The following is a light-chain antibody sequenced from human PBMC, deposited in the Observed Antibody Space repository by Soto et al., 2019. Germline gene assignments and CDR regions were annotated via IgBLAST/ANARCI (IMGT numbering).Light chain of an antibody. CDR2: GTS. J-gene: IGKJ5*01. CDR3: QQYGGSPPFT. CDR1: QSISSSY. V-gene: IGKV3-20*01. Sequence: VLTQSPGTLTLSPGDRATLSCRASQSISSSYLAWYCQKPGQAPRLLIYGTSNRATGIPDRFSSSGSGTDFTLTISRLETEDFAVYYCQQYGGSPPFTFGQGTRLEI.